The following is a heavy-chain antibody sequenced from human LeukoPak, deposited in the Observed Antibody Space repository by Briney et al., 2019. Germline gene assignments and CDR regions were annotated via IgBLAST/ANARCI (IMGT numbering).Heavy chain of an antibody. Sequence: ASVKVSCKASGYTFTSYDINWVRQATGQGLEWMGWMNPNSGNTGYAQKFQGRVTMTRNTSISTAYMELSSLRSEDTAVYYCARGLRIYYYGSGSLPLGYWGQGTLVTVSP. CDR1: GYTFTSYD. CDR3: ARGLRIYYYGSGSLPLGY. V-gene: IGHV1-8*01. J-gene: IGHJ4*02. D-gene: IGHD3-10*01. CDR2: MNPNSGNT.